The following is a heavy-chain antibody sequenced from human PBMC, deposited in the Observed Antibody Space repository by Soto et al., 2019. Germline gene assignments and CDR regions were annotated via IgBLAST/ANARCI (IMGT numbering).Heavy chain of an antibody. D-gene: IGHD2-2*01. J-gene: IGHJ5*02. CDR2: INHSGST. Sequence: SETLSLTCAVYGGSFSGYYWSWIRQPPGKGLEWIGEINHSGSTNYNPSLKSRVTISVDTSKNQFSLKLSSVTAADTAVYYCARGLPYCSSTSCYDSWFDPWGQGTLDTVSS. CDR1: GGSFSGYY. V-gene: IGHV4-34*01. CDR3: ARGLPYCSSTSCYDSWFDP.